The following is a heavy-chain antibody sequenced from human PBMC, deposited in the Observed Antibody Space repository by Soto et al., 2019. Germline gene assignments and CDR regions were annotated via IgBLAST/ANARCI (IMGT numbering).Heavy chain of an antibody. D-gene: IGHD3-10*01. CDR2: IIPIFGTA. Sequence: QVQLVQSGAEVKKPGSSVKVSCKASGGTFSSYAISWVRQAPGQGLEWMGGIIPIFGTANDAQKFQGRVTITAAESTSTAYMGLSSLRSEDTAVYYCARDRSGAACFDYWGQGTLVTVSS. J-gene: IGHJ4*02. V-gene: IGHV1-69*12. CDR3: ARDRSGAACFDY. CDR1: GGTFSSYA.